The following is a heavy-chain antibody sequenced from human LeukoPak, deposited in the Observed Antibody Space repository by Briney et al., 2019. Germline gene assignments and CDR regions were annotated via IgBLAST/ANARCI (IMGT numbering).Heavy chain of an antibody. Sequence: GGSLRLSCAASGFIFSDYYMSWIRQAPGKGLEWVSYISSSGSTIYYADSVKGRFTISRDNAKNSLYLQMNSLRAEDTAVYYCASAHYYYYMDVWGKGTTVTDSS. CDR3: ASAHYYYYMDV. CDR2: ISSSGSTI. CDR1: GFIFSDYY. J-gene: IGHJ6*03. V-gene: IGHV3-11*01.